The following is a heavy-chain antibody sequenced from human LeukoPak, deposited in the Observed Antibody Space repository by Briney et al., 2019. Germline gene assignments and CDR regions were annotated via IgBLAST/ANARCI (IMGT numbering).Heavy chain of an antibody. CDR1: GFTFSSYA. CDR2: ISGSGGST. J-gene: IGHJ4*02. Sequence: PGGSLRLSCAASGFTFSSYAMSWVRQAPGKGLEWVSAISGSGGSTYYADSVKGRFTISRDNSKNTLYLQMNSLRAEDTAVYYCAKDGGYSRPSPEGYFDYWGQGTLVTVSS. V-gene: IGHV3-23*01. CDR3: AKDGGYSRPSPEGYFDY. D-gene: IGHD6-13*01.